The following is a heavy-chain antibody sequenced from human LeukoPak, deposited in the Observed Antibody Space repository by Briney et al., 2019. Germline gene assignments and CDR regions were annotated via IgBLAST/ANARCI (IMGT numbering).Heavy chain of an antibody. CDR1: GGSISGYY. V-gene: IGHV4-59*01. Sequence: SETLSLTCTVSGGSISGYYWSWIRQPPGKGLEWIAFIYYSGTTNYNPSLKSRVTISLDTSKNQFSLKLISVTAADTAVYYCARGGWGSFDYWGQGTLVTVSS. CDR2: IYYSGTT. D-gene: IGHD1-26*01. J-gene: IGHJ4*02. CDR3: ARGGWGSFDY.